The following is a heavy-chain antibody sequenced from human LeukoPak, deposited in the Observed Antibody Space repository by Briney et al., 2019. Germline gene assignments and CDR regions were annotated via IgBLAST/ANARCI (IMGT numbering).Heavy chain of an antibody. CDR2: IRSKANGGTT. V-gene: IGHV3-49*04. CDR3: AGYSVVITPIDY. Sequence: GGSLRLSCTASGLTFRDCSMSWVRQAPGEGLEWVGFIRSKANGGTTEYAAYVKGRFTISRDDTKSIVYLQINSLEAEDTALYSCAGYSVVITPIDYWGQGTQVTVS. CDR1: GLTFRDCS. J-gene: IGHJ4*02. D-gene: IGHD3-22*01.